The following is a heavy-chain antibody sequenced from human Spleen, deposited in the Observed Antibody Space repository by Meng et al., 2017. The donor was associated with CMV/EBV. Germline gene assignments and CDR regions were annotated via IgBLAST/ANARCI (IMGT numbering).Heavy chain of an antibody. V-gene: IGHV3-21*01. Sequence: GESLKISCAASGFTFSSYTMNWVRQAPGKGLEWVSPISSSTNYIYYADSVKGRFTISRDNAKNSLFLQMNSLRAEDTAVYYCARASGGYCSTTICYGYDDYWGQGTLVTVSS. D-gene: IGHD2-2*01. CDR3: ARASGGYCSTTICYGYDDY. CDR1: GFTFSSYT. CDR2: ISSSTNYI. J-gene: IGHJ4*02.